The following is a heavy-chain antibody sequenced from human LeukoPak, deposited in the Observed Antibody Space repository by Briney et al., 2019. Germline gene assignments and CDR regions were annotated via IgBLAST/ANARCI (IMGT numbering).Heavy chain of an antibody. D-gene: IGHD1-26*01. CDR3: AKDPGGYYYMDV. V-gene: IGHV4-59*02. CDR2: IYYSGGT. CDR1: GASVSNHY. Sequence: SETLSLTCTVSGASVSNHYWGWIRQPPGKGLEWIGFIYYSGGTNYNPSLKSRVTISRDMSKNQFSLKLSSVSAADTAAYYCAKDPGGYYYMDVWGKGTTVTVSS. J-gene: IGHJ6*03.